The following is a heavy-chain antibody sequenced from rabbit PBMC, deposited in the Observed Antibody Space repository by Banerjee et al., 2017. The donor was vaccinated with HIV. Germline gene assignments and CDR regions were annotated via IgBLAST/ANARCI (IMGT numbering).Heavy chain of an antibody. V-gene: IGHV1S43*01. Sequence: QQQLEESGGGLVKPGGTLTLTCKASGFDFSSTYWMSWVRQAPGKGLEWIGHIDTGKGRTDYASWVNGRFTISSDNAQNTVDLQMNSLTAADTATYFCARQLASGSNLWGPGTLVTVS. CDR1: GFDFSSTYW. CDR3: ARQLASGSNL. D-gene: IGHD4-1*01. CDR2: IDTGKGRT. J-gene: IGHJ4*01.